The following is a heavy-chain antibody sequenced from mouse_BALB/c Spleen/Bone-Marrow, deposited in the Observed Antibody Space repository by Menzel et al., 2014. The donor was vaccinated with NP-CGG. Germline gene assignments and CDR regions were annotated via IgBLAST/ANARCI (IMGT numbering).Heavy chain of an antibody. J-gene: IGHJ2*01. V-gene: IGHV1-61*01. D-gene: IGHD2-1*01. Sequence: VHLVESGAEVVRPGASVKLSCKAPGYTFTGYWMNWVKQRPGQGLEWIGMIDPSDSEIHYNPMFRDKATLTVDKSSSTGYMQLSSLTSDDSAVDDCLRKNGKGGNYWCQGTTLTVSS. CDR1: GYTFTGYW. CDR2: IDPSDSEI. CDR3: LRKNGKGGNY.